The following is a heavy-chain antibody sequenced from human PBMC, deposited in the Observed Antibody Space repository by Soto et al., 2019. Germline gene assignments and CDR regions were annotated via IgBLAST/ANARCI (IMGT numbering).Heavy chain of an antibody. J-gene: IGHJ6*02. CDR1: GGSISSYY. CDR2: IYYSGST. D-gene: IGHD3-10*01. Sequence: PSETLSLTCTVPGGSISSYYWSWIRQPPGKGLEWIGYIYYSGSTNYNPSLKSRVTISVNTSKNQFSLKLSSVTAADTAVYYCARSGWFGELLYYYYGMDVWGQGTTVTVSS. V-gene: IGHV4-59*01. CDR3: ARSGWFGELLYYYYGMDV.